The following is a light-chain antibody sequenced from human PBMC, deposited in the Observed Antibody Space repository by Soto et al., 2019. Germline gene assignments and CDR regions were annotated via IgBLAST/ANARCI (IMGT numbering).Light chain of an antibody. Sequence: QSALTQPVSVSGSHGQSITIFCTGTSSDVGGYNYVSWYQQYPGKAPKLIISDVTDRPSGISSRLSGSKSGNTASLTISGLQAEDEADYYCNSYRSSTTRYVFGTGTKVTVL. J-gene: IGLJ1*01. CDR1: SSDVGGYNY. V-gene: IGLV2-14*03. CDR2: DVT. CDR3: NSYRSSTTRYV.